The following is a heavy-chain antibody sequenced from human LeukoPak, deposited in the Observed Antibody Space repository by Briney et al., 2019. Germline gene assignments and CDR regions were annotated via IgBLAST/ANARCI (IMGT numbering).Heavy chain of an antibody. J-gene: IGHJ2*01. CDR2: IYTSGST. CDR3: AREEVAVSYWYFDL. V-gene: IGHV4-4*07. Sequence: SETLSLTCTVSGGSISSYYWSWIRQPAGKGLEWIGRIYTSGSTNYNPSLKSRVTMSVDTSKNQFSLKLSSVTAADTAVYYCAREEVAVSYWYFDLWGRGTLVTVSS. CDR1: GGSISSYY. D-gene: IGHD3-22*01.